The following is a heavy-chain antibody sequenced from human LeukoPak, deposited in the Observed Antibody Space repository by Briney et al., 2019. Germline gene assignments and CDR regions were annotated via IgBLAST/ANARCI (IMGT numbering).Heavy chain of an antibody. CDR3: ASSLSIVTTGRYYYYYMDV. D-gene: IGHD5-12*01. J-gene: IGHJ6*03. Sequence: PSETLSLTCTVSGGSISSSSYYWGWIRQPPGKGLEWIGSIYYSGSTYYNPSLKRRVTTSVDTSKNQFSLKLSSVTAAETAVYYCASSLSIVTTGRYYYYYMDVWGKGTTVTVSS. CDR2: IYYSGST. V-gene: IGHV4-39*07. CDR1: GGSISSSSYY.